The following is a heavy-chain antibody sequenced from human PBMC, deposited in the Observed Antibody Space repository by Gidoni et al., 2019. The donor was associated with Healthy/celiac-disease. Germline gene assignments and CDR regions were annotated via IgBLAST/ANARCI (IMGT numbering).Heavy chain of an antibody. Sequence: QVQLVQSGAEVKKPVSSVKVSCQASGVTFSSYAISWVRQAPGQGLEWMGGNIPIFGTANYEKNFQGRVTITADKSKSTAYMELSSLRSEDTAVYYCARDPYYYDSSGYDPWGQGTLVTVSS. V-gene: IGHV1-69*06. D-gene: IGHD3-22*01. J-gene: IGHJ5*02. CDR1: GVTFSSYA. CDR3: ARDPYYYDSSGYDP. CDR2: NIPIFGTA.